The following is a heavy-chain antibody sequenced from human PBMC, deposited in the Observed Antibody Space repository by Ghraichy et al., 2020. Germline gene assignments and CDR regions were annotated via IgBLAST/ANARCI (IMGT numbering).Heavy chain of an antibody. D-gene: IGHD6-19*01. CDR3: ARQRAPPKIAVAGTGEHGY. CDR2: IYYSGST. J-gene: IGHJ4*02. CDR1: GGSISSSSYY. V-gene: IGHV4-39*01. Sequence: SETLSLTCTVSGGSISSSSYYWGWIRQPPGKGLEWIGSIYYSGSTYYNPSLKSRVTISVDTSKNQFSLKLSSVTAADTAVYYCARQRAPPKIAVAGTGEHGYWGQGTLVTVSS.